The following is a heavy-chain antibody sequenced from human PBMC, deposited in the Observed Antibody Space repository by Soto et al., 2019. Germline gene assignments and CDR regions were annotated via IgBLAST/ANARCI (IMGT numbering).Heavy chain of an antibody. J-gene: IGHJ5*01. D-gene: IGHD3-16*01. CDR1: GYTFTNYN. CDR2: INPSSGNT. V-gene: IGHV1-46*01. Sequence: ASVKVSCKASGYTFTNYNMHWVRQAPGQGLDWMGIINPSSGNTHYAQKFQGRVIMTRDTSTSTLYMELSSLRSEDTAVYYCARDLGDNNNWFDSWGQGTLVTVSS. CDR3: ARDLGDNNNWFDS.